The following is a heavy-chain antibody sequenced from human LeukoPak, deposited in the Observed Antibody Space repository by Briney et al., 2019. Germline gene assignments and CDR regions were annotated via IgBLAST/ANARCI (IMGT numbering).Heavy chain of an antibody. D-gene: IGHD3-3*01. Sequence: GGSLRLSCAASGFDFSTYSMHWVRRAPGKGLEWVSSISSSSSYIYYADSVKGRFTISRDNARNSLYLQMNSLRAEDTAVYYCARGPDFWSGHYYDFDYWGQGTLVTVSS. CDR1: GFDFSTYS. V-gene: IGHV3-21*01. CDR2: ISSSSSYI. J-gene: IGHJ4*02. CDR3: ARGPDFWSGHYYDFDY.